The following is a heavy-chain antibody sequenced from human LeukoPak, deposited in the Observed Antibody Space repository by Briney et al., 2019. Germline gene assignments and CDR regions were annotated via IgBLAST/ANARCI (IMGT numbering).Heavy chain of an antibody. J-gene: IGHJ4*02. D-gene: IGHD6-6*01. V-gene: IGHV3-7*03. CDR2: IKPDGSEK. CDR3: ARGKYSSSPADY. Sequence: PGGSLRLSCAASGFTFSSNWMSWVRQAPGKGLEWVANIKPDGSEKYYVDSVKGRFTISRDNSKNTLYLQMNSLRAEDTAVYYCARGKYSSSPADYWGQGTLVTVSS. CDR1: GFTFSSNW.